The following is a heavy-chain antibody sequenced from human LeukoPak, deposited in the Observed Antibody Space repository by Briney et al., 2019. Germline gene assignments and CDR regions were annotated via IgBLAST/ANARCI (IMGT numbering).Heavy chain of an antibody. Sequence: GGSLRLSCAASGFTFSSYAMSWVRQAPGKGLEWVSAISGSGGSTYYADSVKGRFTISRDNSKNTLYLQMNSLRAEDTAVYYCARESGYSYGLAGFFDYWGQGTLVTVYS. CDR1: GFTFSSYA. CDR2: ISGSGGST. J-gene: IGHJ4*02. D-gene: IGHD5-18*01. CDR3: ARESGYSYGLAGFFDY. V-gene: IGHV3-23*01.